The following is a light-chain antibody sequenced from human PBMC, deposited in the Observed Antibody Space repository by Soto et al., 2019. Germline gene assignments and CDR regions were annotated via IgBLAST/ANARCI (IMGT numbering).Light chain of an antibody. CDR3: SSYKRSSTVI. Sequence: QSALTQPASVSGSPGQSITISCTGTSSVVGSYNYVSWYQQHPGKAPKLMIYDVSNRPSGVSNRFSGSKSGNTASLTISGLQAEDEANYYCSSYKRSSTVIFGGGTQLTVL. CDR2: DVS. J-gene: IGLJ2*01. CDR1: SSVVGSYNY. V-gene: IGLV2-14*03.